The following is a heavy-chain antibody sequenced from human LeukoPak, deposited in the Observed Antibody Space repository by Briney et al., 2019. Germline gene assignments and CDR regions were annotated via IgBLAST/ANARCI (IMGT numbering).Heavy chain of an antibody. D-gene: IGHD3-10*01. J-gene: IGHJ4*02. Sequence: TGGSLRLSCAASGFSFSNAWMSWVRQAPGKGLEWVGRIKSKPDGGTTDYAAPVNGRFTISRDDSKDTLYLQMNSLKTEDTAVYYCTTDPLVGVRGLRAIDYWGQGTLVTVSS. CDR2: IKSKPDGGTT. V-gene: IGHV3-15*01. CDR3: TTDPLVGVRGLRAIDY. CDR1: GFSFSNAW.